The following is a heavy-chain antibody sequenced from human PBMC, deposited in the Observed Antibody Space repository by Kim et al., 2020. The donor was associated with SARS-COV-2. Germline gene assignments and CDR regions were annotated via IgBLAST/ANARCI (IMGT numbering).Heavy chain of an antibody. CDR1: GGTFSSYA. J-gene: IGHJ4*02. CDR2: IIPIFGTA. V-gene: IGHV1-69*13. CDR3: ARDPDYYGGNSFSDY. D-gene: IGHD4-17*01. Sequence: SVKVSCKASGGTFSSYAISWVRQAPGQGLEWMGGIIPIFGTANYAQKFQGRVTITADESTSTAYMELSSLRSEDTAVYYCARDPDYYGGNSFSDYWGQGTLVTVSS.